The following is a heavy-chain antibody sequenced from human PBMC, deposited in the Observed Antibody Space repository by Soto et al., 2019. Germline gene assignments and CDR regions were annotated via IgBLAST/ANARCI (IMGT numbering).Heavy chain of an antibody. J-gene: IGHJ4*02. CDR2: LYSGGST. CDR1: GFTVSRNY. D-gene: IGHD3-16*02. CDR3: ARDAGELSFDY. Sequence: GGSLRLSCAASGFTVSRNYMSWVRQAPGKGLECVSVLYSGGSTYYADSVKGRFTISRDNSMNTLYFQMNSLRVEDTAVYYCARDAGELSFDYWGQGTLVTVSS. V-gene: IGHV3-53*01.